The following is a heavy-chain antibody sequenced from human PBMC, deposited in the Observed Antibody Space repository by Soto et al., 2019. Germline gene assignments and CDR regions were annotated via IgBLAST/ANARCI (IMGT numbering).Heavy chain of an antibody. Sequence: GGSLRLSCAASGFTFSSYAMSWVRQAPGKGLEWVSAISGSGGSTYYADSVKGRFTISRDNSKNTLYLQMNSLRAEDTAVYYCAKEGFGELFRPYYYYYYMDVWGKGTTVTLSS. CDR3: AKEGFGELFRPYYYYYYMDV. V-gene: IGHV3-23*01. CDR2: ISGSGGST. CDR1: GFTFSSYA. D-gene: IGHD3-10*01. J-gene: IGHJ6*03.